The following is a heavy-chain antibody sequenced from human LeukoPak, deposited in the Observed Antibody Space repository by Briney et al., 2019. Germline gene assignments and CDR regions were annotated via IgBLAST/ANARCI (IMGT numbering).Heavy chain of an antibody. CDR1: GITLSNYG. D-gene: IGHD3-22*01. V-gene: IGHV3-23*01. Sequence: GGPLRLSCAVSGITLSNYGMSWVRQAPGKGLDGVAGISDSGGRTNYAASVKGRFTISRDNPKNTLYLQMNSLRAEDTAVYFCAKRGVVIRVILVGFHKEAYYFDSWGQGALVTVSS. CDR2: ISDSGGRT. J-gene: IGHJ4*02. CDR3: AKRGVVIRVILVGFHKEAYYFDS.